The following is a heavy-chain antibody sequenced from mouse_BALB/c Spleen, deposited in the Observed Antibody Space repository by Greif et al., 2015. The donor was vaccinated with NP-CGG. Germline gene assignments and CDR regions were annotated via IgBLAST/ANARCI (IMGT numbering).Heavy chain of an antibody. J-gene: IGHJ4*01. D-gene: IGHD2-3*01. Sequence: EVKLMESGGGLVKPGGSLKLSCAASGFVFSSYDMSWVRQTPEKRLEWVAYISSGGGSTYYPDTVKGRFTISRDNAKNTLYLQMSSLKSEDTAMYYCARYDGYYYYAMDYWGQGTSVTVSS. CDR2: ISSGGGST. CDR1: GFVFSSYD. CDR3: ARYDGYYYYAMDY. V-gene: IGHV5-12-1*01.